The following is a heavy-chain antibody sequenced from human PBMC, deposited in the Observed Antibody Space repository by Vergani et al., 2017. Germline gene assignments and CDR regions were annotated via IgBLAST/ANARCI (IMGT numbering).Heavy chain of an antibody. J-gene: IGHJ4*02. CDR3: ARVDGRRVGAKGDREPFDY. CDR2: TYYRSKGYN. Sequence: QIQLQQSGPGLVKPSQTLSLTCAISGDSVSSNNAAWTWIRQSPSRGLEWLGRTYYRSKGYNDYAVSVKSRITINPATSKNQFSLQLNSVTPEDTAVYYCARVDGRRVGAKGDREPFDYWGQGTLVTVSS. CDR1: GDSVSSNNAA. D-gene: IGHD1-26*01. V-gene: IGHV6-1*01.